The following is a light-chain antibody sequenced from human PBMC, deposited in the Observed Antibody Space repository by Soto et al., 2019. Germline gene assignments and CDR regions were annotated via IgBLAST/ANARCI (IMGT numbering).Light chain of an antibody. J-gene: IGKJ3*01. CDR3: QQVKSYPLT. CDR2: TAS. Sequence: DIPLTQSPSFLSGSVGDRVTITCRASQGIGNDLAWYQQKPGKAPNLLIYTASTLHSGVSSRFSGSGSGTEFTLTISSLQPEDFASYYCQQVKSYPLTFGPGTKVDVK. CDR1: QGIGND. V-gene: IGKV1-9*01.